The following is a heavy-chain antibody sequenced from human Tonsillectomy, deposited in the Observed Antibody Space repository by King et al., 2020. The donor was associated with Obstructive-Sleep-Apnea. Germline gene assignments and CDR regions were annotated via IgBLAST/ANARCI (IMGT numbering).Heavy chain of an antibody. J-gene: IGHJ4*02. CDR1: GFTISNYV. V-gene: IGHV3-23*04. D-gene: IGHD3-22*01. CDR2: ISGSAGST. Sequence: VQLVESGGGLVQPGGSLRLSCAASGFTISNYVMSWVRQVPGKGLEWVSSISGSAGSTYYADSVKGRFTISRDNSKNTLYLQMKSLRAEDTAVFYCAGRYYDSAGYYYGFDHWGQGTLVTVSS. CDR3: AGRYYDSAGYYYGFDH.